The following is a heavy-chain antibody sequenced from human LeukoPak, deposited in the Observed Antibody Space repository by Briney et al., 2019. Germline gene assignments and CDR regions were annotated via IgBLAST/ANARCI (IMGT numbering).Heavy chain of an antibody. J-gene: IGHJ4*02. D-gene: IGHD6-19*01. V-gene: IGHV4-39*01. Sequence: PSETLSLTCTVSSGSIGSSNYYWGWIRQPPGKGLEWIGSIYYSGIAYYNPTLKSRVTISVDASKSHFSLRLSSVTAADTAVYYCARQVNSMAGTHFDVWGLGTLVPVSS. CDR3: ARQVNSMAGTHFDV. CDR2: IYYSGIA. CDR1: SGSIGSSNYY.